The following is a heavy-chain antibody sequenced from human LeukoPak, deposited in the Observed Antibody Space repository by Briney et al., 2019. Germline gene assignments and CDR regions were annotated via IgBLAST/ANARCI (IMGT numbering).Heavy chain of an antibody. CDR1: GLTFSSYA. J-gene: IGHJ4*02. V-gene: IGHV3-23*01. Sequence: GGSLRLSCAASGLTFSSYAMSWVRQAPGKGLEWVSAISGSGGSTFYADSVKGRFTISRDNSKNTLYLQMNSLRAEDTAVYYCAKDVLELYDIYDYWGQGTLVTVSS. CDR2: ISGSGGST. D-gene: IGHD3-9*01. CDR3: AKDVLELYDIYDY.